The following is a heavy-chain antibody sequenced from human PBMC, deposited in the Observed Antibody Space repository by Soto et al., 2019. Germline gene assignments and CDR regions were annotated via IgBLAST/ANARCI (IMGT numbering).Heavy chain of an antibody. CDR3: ARGTGSDLSRRMYAYYYYYMDV. J-gene: IGHJ6*03. V-gene: IGHV5-51*01. D-gene: IGHD2-8*01. Sequence: GESLKISCKGSGYSFTSYWIGWVRQMPGKGLEWMGIIYPGDSDTRYSPSFQGQVTISADKSISTAYLQWSSLKASDTAMYYCARGTGSDLSRRMYAYYYYYMDVWGKGTTVTVSS. CDR2: IYPGDSDT. CDR1: GYSFTSYW.